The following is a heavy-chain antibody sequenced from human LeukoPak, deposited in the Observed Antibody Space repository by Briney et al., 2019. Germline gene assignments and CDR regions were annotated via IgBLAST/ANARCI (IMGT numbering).Heavy chain of an antibody. CDR3: ARGGNYAAIIRV. CDR2: ITASGANT. J-gene: IGHJ1*01. Sequence: GGSLRLSCAASGFTFNNYVMAWVRQAPGEGLEWVSSITASGANTYYADSVKGRFTISKNTLHLQMNSLRADDTAVYYCARGGNYAAIIRVWGQGTLVSVSS. V-gene: IGHV3-23*01. CDR1: GFTFNNYV. D-gene: IGHD3-16*01.